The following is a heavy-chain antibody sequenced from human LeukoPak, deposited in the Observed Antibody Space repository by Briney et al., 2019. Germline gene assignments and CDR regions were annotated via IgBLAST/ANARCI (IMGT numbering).Heavy chain of an antibody. J-gene: IGHJ1*01. V-gene: IGHV3-30*02. CDR3: ARPSDGSDLYFQH. Sequence: GGSLRLSCAASGFTFSSYGMHWVRQAPGKGLEWVAFIRYDGSNKYYADSVKGRFTISRDNSKNTLYLQMNSLRAEDTAVYYCARPSDGSDLYFQHWGQGTLVTVSS. CDR1: GFTFSSYG. D-gene: IGHD5-12*01. CDR2: IRYDGSNK.